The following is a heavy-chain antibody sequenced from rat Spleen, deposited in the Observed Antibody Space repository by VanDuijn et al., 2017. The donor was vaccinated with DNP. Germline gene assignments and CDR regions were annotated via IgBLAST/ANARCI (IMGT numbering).Heavy chain of an antibody. CDR2: INTGGTNT. Sequence: EVQLVESGGGLVQPGRSLKLSCVASGFTFNTYWMYWFRQAPAKGLEWVASINTGGTNTYYRDSVKGRFTISRDNAKSTLYLQMNSLRSEDMATYYCARWGGDYFDYWGQGVMVTVSS. V-gene: IGHV5-25*01. CDR1: GFTFNTYW. CDR3: ARWGGDYFDY. J-gene: IGHJ2*01.